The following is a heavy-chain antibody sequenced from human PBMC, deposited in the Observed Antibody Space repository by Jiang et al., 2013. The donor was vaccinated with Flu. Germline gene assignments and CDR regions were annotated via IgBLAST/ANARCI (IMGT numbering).Heavy chain of an antibody. V-gene: IGHV2-26*01. CDR2: IFSDDEK. CDR1: GFSLSTAKMG. CDR3: AREFCGGDCYHSRLDY. J-gene: IGHJ4*02. D-gene: IGHD2-21*02. Sequence: KPTQTLTLTCTVSGFSLSTAKMGVSWIRQPPGKALEWLAHIFSDDEKSHSTSLKSRLTISKDTSKSQVVLTMTNMDPVDTATYYCAREFCGGDCYHSRLDYWGQGILVTVSS.